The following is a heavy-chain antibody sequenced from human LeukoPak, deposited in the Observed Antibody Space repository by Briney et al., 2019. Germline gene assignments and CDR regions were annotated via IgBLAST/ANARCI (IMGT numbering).Heavy chain of an antibody. J-gene: IGHJ4*02. Sequence: SETLSLNCTVSGGSISSYYWSWIRQRPGQGLKWMGNVYYSGSTNYNHSLKSRITISVDPSKSQLSLKLSSVTAADTAVYYWARASMITFGGVITYYFDYWGQGTLVTVSS. D-gene: IGHD3-16*02. CDR3: ARASMITFGGVITYYFDY. CDR1: GGSISSYY. V-gene: IGHV4-59*01. CDR2: VYYSGST.